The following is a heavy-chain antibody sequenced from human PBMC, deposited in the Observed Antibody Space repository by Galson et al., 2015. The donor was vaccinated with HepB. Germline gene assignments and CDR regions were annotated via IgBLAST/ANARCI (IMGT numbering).Heavy chain of an antibody. V-gene: IGHV1-58*01. CDR3: AAGGYCGGDCYAT. Sequence: SVKVSCKASGFTFTSSAVQWVRQARGQRLEWIGWIVVGSGNTNYAQKFQERVTITRDMSTSTAYMELSSLRSEDTAAYYCAAGGYCGGDCYATWGQGTLVTVSS. D-gene: IGHD2-21*02. J-gene: IGHJ5*02. CDR2: IVVGSGNT. CDR1: GFTFTSSA.